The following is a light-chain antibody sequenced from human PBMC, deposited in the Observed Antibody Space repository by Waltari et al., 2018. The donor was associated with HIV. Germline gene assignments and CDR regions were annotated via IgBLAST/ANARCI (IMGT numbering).Light chain of an antibody. CDR2: DVR. CDR1: SSDVGGYHY. Sequence: QPALTQPASVSGSTGQSIPISCTGTSSDVGGYHYVYWYPPHPGHAPQLMIYDVRKRPPGVSNRFSGSKSGNTASLTISGLQSEDEADYYFSSYTSSSTLVFGGGTKLTVL. V-gene: IGLV2-14*01. J-gene: IGLJ2*01. CDR3: SSYTSSSTLV.